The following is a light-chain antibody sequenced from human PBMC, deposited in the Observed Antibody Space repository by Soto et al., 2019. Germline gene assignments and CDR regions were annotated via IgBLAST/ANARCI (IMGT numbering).Light chain of an antibody. CDR3: SSYTSSSTPVV. J-gene: IGLJ2*01. CDR2: DVT. CDR1: TRDVGGYNY. V-gene: IGLV2-14*03. Sequence: QSALTQPASVSGSPGQSITISCTGTTRDVGGYNYVSWYQQHPGKTPKLMIYDVTNRPSGVSNRFSGSKSGNTASLTISGLQAEDDAAYYCSSYTSSSTPVVFGGGTKVTVL.